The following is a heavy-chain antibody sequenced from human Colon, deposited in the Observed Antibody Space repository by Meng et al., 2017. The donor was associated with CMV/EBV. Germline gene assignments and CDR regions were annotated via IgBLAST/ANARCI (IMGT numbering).Heavy chain of an antibody. CDR3: ARRSGGGFSY. D-gene: IGHD4-23*01. CDR1: GYTFTAWY. J-gene: IGHJ4*02. Sequence: ASVTVSCKASGYTFTAWYIHWVRQAPGQGLEWMGWISPNTDGTNYAQKFQGRVTMASDTSITTAYMELTGLRSDDTALYYCARRSGGGFSYWGQGTPVTVSS. CDR2: ISPNTDGT. V-gene: IGHV1-2*02.